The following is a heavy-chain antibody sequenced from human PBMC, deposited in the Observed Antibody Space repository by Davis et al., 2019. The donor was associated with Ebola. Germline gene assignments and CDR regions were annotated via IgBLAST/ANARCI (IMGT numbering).Heavy chain of an antibody. D-gene: IGHD2-2*01. CDR1: GYTSTSYG. V-gene: IGHV1-18*01. Sequence: ASVLVSCNASGYTSTSYGIRWVRQPPAQGLERMGWFSAYNGNTNDAQKLQGRVTMTTDTSTSTAYMELRSLRSHDTAVYYCARGVPAAPIDPWGQGTLVTVSS. CDR3: ARGVPAAPIDP. J-gene: IGHJ5*02. CDR2: FSAYNGNT.